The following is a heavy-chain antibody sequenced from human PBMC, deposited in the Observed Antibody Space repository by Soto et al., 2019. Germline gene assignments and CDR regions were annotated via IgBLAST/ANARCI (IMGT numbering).Heavy chain of an antibody. J-gene: IGHJ4*02. V-gene: IGHV1-69*13. CDR3: ARGPVVGATSRFDY. Sequence: ASVKVSCKASGGTFSSYAISWVRQAPGQGLEWTGGIIPIFGTANYAQKFQGRVTITADESTSTAYMELSSLRSEDTAVYYCARGPVVGATSRFDYWGQGTLVTVSS. D-gene: IGHD1-26*01. CDR1: GGTFSSYA. CDR2: IIPIFGTA.